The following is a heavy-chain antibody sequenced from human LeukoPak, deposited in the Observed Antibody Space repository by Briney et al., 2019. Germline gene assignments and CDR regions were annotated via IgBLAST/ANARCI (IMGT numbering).Heavy chain of an antibody. CDR1: GFTFSSYA. V-gene: IGHV3-53*01. J-gene: IGHJ3*02. CDR2: IYSGGST. Sequence: GGSLRLSCAASGFTFSSYAMSWVRQAPGKGLEWVSVIYSGGSTYYADSVKGRFTISRDNSKNTLYLQMNSLRAEDTAVYYCARDLRIDAFDIWGQGTMVTVSS. CDR3: ARDLRIDAFDI.